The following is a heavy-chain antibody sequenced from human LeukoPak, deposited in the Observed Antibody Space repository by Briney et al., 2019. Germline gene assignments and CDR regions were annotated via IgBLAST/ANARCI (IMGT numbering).Heavy chain of an antibody. CDR3: AKVPLPGVGKNYFDY. V-gene: IGHV3-23*01. J-gene: IGHJ4*02. D-gene: IGHD1-26*01. Sequence: XWVSAISGSGGSTHYADSVKGRFTISRDNSKNTLYLQMNSLRAEDTAVYYCAKVPLPGVGKNYFDYWGQGTLVTVSS. CDR2: ISGSGGST.